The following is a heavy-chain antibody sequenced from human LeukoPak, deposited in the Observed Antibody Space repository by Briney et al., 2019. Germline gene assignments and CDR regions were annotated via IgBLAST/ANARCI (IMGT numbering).Heavy chain of an antibody. D-gene: IGHD3-9*01. Sequence: ASVKVSCKASGYTFISYGFSWVRQAPGQGLEWMGWISAYNGHTNYAQKLQGRVTMTTDTSTSTAYMELRSLRSDDTAVYYCASDYYDILTGYSIQPFDYWGQGTLVTVSS. CDR3: ASDYYDILTGYSIQPFDY. V-gene: IGHV1-18*04. CDR2: ISAYNGHT. J-gene: IGHJ4*02. CDR1: GYTFISYG.